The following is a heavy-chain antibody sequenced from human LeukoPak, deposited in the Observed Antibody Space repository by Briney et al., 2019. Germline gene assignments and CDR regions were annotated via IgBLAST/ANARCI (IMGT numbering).Heavy chain of an antibody. D-gene: IGHD2-15*01. V-gene: IGHV1-69*02. Sequence: SVKVSCKASGGTFSSYTISWVRQAPGQGLEWMGRIIPILGIANYAQTFQGRVTITADKSTSTAHMELSSLRSEDTAVYYCARGGVVGAYNWFDPWGQGTLVTVSS. CDR2: IIPILGIA. CDR3: ARGGVVGAYNWFDP. CDR1: GGTFSSYT. J-gene: IGHJ5*02.